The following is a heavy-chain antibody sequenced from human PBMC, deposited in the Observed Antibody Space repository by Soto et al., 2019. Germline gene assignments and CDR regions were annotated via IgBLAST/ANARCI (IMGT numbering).Heavy chain of an antibody. CDR3: ARVVGLYYDSSGYDDY. J-gene: IGHJ4*02. Sequence: LSLTCTVSGGSISSGDYYGSWIRQPPGKGLEWIGYIYYSGSTYYNPSLKSRVTISVDTSKNQFSLKLSSVTAADTAVYYCARVVGLYYDSSGYDDYWGQGTLVT. CDR2: IYYSGST. CDR1: GGSISSGDYY. D-gene: IGHD3-22*01. V-gene: IGHV4-30-4*01.